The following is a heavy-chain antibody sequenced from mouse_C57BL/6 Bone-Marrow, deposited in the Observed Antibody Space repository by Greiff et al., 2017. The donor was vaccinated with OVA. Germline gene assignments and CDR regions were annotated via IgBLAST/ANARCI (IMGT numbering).Heavy chain of an antibody. CDR2: IDPSDSYT. CDR3: ASAVFAY. CDR1: GYTFTGYW. Sequence: VQLQQPGAELVKPGASVKLSCKASGYTFTGYWMQWVKQRPGQGLEWIGEIDPSDSYTNYNQKFKGKATLTVDTSSSTAYMQLNSLTSEDSAVYYCASAVFAYWGQGTLVTVSA. J-gene: IGHJ3*01. V-gene: IGHV1-50*01.